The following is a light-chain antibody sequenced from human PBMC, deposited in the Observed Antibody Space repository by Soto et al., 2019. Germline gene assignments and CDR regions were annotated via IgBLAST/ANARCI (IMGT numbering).Light chain of an antibody. Sequence: QSALTQPASVSGSPGQSITISCTGTSSDVGSYNLVSWYQQHPGKAPKLMIYEGSKRPSGVSNRFSGSKSGNTASLTVSGLQAEDEADYYCSSYGGTNNLLFGGGTKLTVL. J-gene: IGLJ2*01. CDR1: SSDVGSYNL. CDR2: EGS. V-gene: IGLV2-14*02. CDR3: SSYGGTNNLL.